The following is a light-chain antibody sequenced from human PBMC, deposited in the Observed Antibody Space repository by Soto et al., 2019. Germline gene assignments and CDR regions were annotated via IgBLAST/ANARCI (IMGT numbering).Light chain of an antibody. Sequence: EILMTQSPLTLSVSPGEGATLSCRASQNINSNLAWYQQRPGQAPRVLIYGASSRASGIPDRLSGSGSGTDFTLTINRLEPDDFAVYYCQQYKDWPPLTFGGGTRVESK. CDR2: GAS. V-gene: IGKV3D-15*01. CDR3: QQYKDWPPLT. J-gene: IGKJ4*01. CDR1: QNINSN.